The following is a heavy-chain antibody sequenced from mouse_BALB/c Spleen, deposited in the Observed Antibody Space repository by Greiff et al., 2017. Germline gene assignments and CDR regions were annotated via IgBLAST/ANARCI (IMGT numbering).Heavy chain of an antibody. Sequence: DVMLVESGGGLVQPGGSRKLSCAASGFTFSSFGMHWVRQAPEKGLEWVAYISSGSSTIYYADTVKGRFTISRDNPKNTLFLQMTSLRSEDTAMYYCARGGNYAGFAYWGQGTLVTVSA. CDR1: GFTFSSFG. CDR2: ISSGSSTI. V-gene: IGHV5-17*02. D-gene: IGHD2-1*01. CDR3: ARGGNYAGFAY. J-gene: IGHJ3*01.